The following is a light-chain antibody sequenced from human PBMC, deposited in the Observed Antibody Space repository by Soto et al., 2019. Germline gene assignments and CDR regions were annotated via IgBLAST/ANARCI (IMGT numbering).Light chain of an antibody. CDR1: QSVSANY. V-gene: IGKV3-20*01. Sequence: VVLTQSPATLSLSPGERATLSCRANQSVSANYLAWYQQKPGQAPRLLIYGASSRATGIPARFSGSGSGTDFTLTISRLEPEDFAVFYCHQYGSSPFTFGPGTKVDIK. J-gene: IGKJ3*01. CDR2: GAS. CDR3: HQYGSSPFT.